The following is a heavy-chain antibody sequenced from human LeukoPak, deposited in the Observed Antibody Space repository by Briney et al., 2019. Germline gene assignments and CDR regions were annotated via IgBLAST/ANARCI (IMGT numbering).Heavy chain of an antibody. D-gene: IGHD1-1*01. J-gene: IGHJ4*02. CDR3: AREYPGTYNFDY. CDR1: GYTFTSHL. CDR2: ISPRGTYT. V-gene: IGHV1-46*01. Sequence: ASLKVSCSASGYTFTSHLVHWVRQAPGQGLEYMGIISPRGTYTDYAQKFRGRVTMTSDTSTSTVYMELSSLSSVDTAVYYCAREYPGTYNFDYWGQGTLVTVSS.